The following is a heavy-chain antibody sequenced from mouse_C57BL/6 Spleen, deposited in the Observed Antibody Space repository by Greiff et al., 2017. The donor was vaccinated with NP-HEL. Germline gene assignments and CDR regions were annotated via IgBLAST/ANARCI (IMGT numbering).Heavy chain of an antibody. CDR2: IDPSDSYT. Sequence: QVQLQQPGAELVMPGASVKLSCKASGYTFTSYWMPWVKQRPGQGLEWIGEIDPSDSYTNYNQKFKGKSTLTVDKSSSTAYMQLSSLTSEDSAVYYCARVNSFAYWGQGTLVTVSA. V-gene: IGHV1-69*01. D-gene: IGHD4-1*02. CDR1: GYTFTSYW. CDR3: ARVNSFAY. J-gene: IGHJ3*01.